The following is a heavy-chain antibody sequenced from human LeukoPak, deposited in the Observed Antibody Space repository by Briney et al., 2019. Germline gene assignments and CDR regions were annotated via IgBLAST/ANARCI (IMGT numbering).Heavy chain of an antibody. CDR1: GYTFTSYY. D-gene: IGHD2-2*01. CDR2: INPSGGST. V-gene: IGHV1-46*01. CDR3: ARADCSSTSCFLFDY. Sequence: GASVKVSCKASGYTFTSYYMHWVRQAPGQGLGWMGIINPSGGSTSYAQKFQGRVTMTRDTSTSTVYMELSSLRSEDTAVYYCARADCSSTSCFLFDYWAQGTLVTVSS. J-gene: IGHJ4*02.